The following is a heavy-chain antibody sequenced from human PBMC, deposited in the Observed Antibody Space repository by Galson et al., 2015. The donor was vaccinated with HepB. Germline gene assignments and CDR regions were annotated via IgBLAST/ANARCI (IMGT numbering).Heavy chain of an antibody. J-gene: IGHJ4*02. CDR1: GFTFSDYY. CDR3: ARGKVGAKDYFDY. CDR2: ISSSSSYT. Sequence: SLRLSCAASGFTFSDYYMSWIRQAPGKGLEWVSYISSSSSYTNYADSVKGRFTISRDNAKNSLYLQMNSLRAEDTAVCYCARGKVGAKDYFDYWGQGTLVTVSS. V-gene: IGHV3-11*06. D-gene: IGHD1-26*01.